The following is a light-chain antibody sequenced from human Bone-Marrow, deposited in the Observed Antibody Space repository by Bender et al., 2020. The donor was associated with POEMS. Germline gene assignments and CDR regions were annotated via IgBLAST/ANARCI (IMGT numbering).Light chain of an antibody. Sequence: QSVVTQPPSLSEAPRQRVTISCSGSSSNIGNHGVNWYQQLPGEAPKLLIYYDDLLTPGVCDRFSSSTSCTSASLTISELQSEDEALYYCSAWGDSLSGWVFGGGTKLTVL. V-gene: IGLV1-36*01. CDR2: YDD. CDR1: SSNIGNHG. J-gene: IGLJ3*02. CDR3: SAWGDSLSGWV.